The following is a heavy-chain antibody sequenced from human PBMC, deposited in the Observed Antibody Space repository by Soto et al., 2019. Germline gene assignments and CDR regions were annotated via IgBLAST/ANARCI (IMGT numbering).Heavy chain of an antibody. CDR1: GYTFSSYF. CDR3: ARQNYYSGLDV. V-gene: IGHV1-18*01. J-gene: IGHJ6*02. CDR2: ISAYNGNT. Sequence: ASVKVSCKASGYTFSSYFITWVRQAPGQGLEWMGWISAYNGNTNYAQMLQGRVTMTADTSTNTAYMELRSLRSDDTAVFYCARQNYYSGLDVWGQGTTVTVSS.